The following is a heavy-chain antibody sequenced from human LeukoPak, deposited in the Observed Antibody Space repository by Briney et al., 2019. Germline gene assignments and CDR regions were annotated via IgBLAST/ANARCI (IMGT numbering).Heavy chain of an antibody. V-gene: IGHV3-7*01. CDR1: GFAFSIYS. J-gene: IGHJ4*02. D-gene: IGHD6-6*01. Sequence: GGSLRLSCAASGFAFSIYSMTWVRQAPGKGLEWVANIREDGSEKYYVDSVKGRFTISRDNAKNTLYLQMTRLRAEDTAVYYCATDSSSRPETYWGQGARVTVSS. CDR2: IREDGSEK. CDR3: ATDSSSRPETY.